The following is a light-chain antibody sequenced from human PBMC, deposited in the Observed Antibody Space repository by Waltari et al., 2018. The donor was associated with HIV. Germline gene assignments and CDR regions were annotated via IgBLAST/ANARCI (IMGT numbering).Light chain of an antibody. V-gene: IGKV4-1*01. CDR3: HQYDSSPQT. Sequence: DIVMTQSPHSLALSLGERATINCKSSQSILYSSKNENFLAWYQQKPGQTPKLLIYWASTRGSGVPDRFSGSGSETDFTLTISRLVPEDFAVYFCHQYDSSPQTFGQGTKLEIK. CDR2: WAS. J-gene: IGKJ2*01. CDR1: QSILYSSKNENF.